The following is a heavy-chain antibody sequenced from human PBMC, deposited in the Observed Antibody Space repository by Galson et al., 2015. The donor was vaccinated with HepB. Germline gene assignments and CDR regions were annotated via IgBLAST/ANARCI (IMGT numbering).Heavy chain of an antibody. V-gene: IGHV3-48*04. CDR3: ARPGYSGYDFPFDY. CDR2: ISSSSSTI. D-gene: IGHD5-12*01. Sequence: SLRLSCATSGFTFSSYSMNWVRQAPGKGLEWVSYISSSSSTIYYADSVKGRFTISRDNAKNSLYLQMNSLRAEDTAVYYCARPGYSGYDFPFDYWGQGTLVTVSS. J-gene: IGHJ4*02. CDR1: GFTFSSYS.